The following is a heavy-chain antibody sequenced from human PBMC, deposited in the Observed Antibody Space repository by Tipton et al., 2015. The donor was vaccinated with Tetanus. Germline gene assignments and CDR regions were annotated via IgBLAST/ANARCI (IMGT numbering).Heavy chain of an antibody. CDR1: GFTFDDYA. CDR2: ISWDGGST. Sequence: SLRFSCAASGFTFDDYAMHWVRQAPGKGLEWVSLISWDGGSTYYADSVKGRFTISRDNSKNSLYLQMNSLRTEDTALYYCAKDYCSSSSCSYYYYGMDVWGQGTTVTVSS. V-gene: IGHV3-43*01. CDR3: AKDYCSSSSCSYYYYGMDV. J-gene: IGHJ6*02. D-gene: IGHD2-2*01.